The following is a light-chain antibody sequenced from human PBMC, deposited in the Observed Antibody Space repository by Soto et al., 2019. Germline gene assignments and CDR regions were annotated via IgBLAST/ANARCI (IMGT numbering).Light chain of an antibody. J-gene: IGKJ1*01. V-gene: IGKV1-5*03. Sequence: DIQMTHSPSTLSASVLYIVSITFRASQSISIWLASYQQKPGRAPKFLIYKASDLENGVPSRFSGSGSGTEFALTISSLQPDDFATYYCQKYNSYSGKFGQGTKVDIK. CDR2: KAS. CDR1: QSISIW. CDR3: QKYNSYSGK.